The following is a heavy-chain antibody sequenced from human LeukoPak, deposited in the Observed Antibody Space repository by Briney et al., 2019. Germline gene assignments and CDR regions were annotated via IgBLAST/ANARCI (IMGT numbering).Heavy chain of an antibody. CDR2: IYYSGST. J-gene: IGHJ4*02. V-gene: IGHV4-34*01. Sequence: SETLSLTCAVYGGSFSGYYWSWIRQPPGKGLEWIGSIYYSGSTYYNPSLKSRVTISVDTSKNQFSLKLSSVTAADTAVYYCARRRSAARGGYFDYWGQGTLVTVSS. CDR1: GGSFSGYY. D-gene: IGHD2-15*01. CDR3: ARRRSAARGGYFDY.